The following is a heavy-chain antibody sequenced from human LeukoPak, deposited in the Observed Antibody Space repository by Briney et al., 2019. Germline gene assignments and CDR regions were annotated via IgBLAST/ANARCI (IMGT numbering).Heavy chain of an antibody. Sequence: ASVKVSCKASGYTFTNYVVSWLRQAPGQTLEWMGWVSAYSGNTNYAQNFHDRLTMTTDTSTSTAYMELRSLTSEDTAVYYCAREGRLMSDTTVHPWGQGTLATVSP. D-gene: IGHD2/OR15-2a*01. CDR1: GYTFTNYV. V-gene: IGHV1-18*01. CDR3: AREGRLMSDTTVHP. J-gene: IGHJ5*02. CDR2: VSAYSGNT.